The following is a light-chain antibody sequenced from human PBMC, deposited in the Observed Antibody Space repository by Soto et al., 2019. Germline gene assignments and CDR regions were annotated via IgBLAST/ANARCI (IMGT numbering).Light chain of an antibody. CDR2: TTS. J-gene: IGKJ2*01. Sequence: QMTQSPSSLYASVGERVTITCRASQNIDIYLNWYQQKPGRPPTLIIYTTSRRQSGVPTRFNGSGSGTDCTLTINNLQPEDFATHSYNQRYLTPPACGQGTK. CDR3: NQRYLTPPA. V-gene: IGKV1-39*01. CDR1: QNIDIY.